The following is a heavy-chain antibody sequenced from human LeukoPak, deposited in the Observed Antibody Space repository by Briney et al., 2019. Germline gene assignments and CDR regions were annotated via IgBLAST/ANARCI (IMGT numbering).Heavy chain of an antibody. CDR1: GYTFTRYY. CDR3: ARGYCSSTSCYYYFDY. V-gene: IGHV1-2*02. CDR2: INPNSGGT. D-gene: IGHD2-2*01. J-gene: IGHJ4*02. Sequence: ASVKVSCKASGYTFTRYYMHWVRQAPGQGLEWMGWINPNSGGTNYAQKFQGRVTMTRDTSISTAYMELSRLRSDDTAVYYCARGYCSSTSCYYYFDYWGQGTLVTVSS.